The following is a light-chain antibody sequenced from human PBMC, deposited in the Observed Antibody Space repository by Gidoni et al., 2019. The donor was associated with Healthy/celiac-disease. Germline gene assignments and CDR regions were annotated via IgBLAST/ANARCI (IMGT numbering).Light chain of an antibody. Sequence: SSDVGGYNYVSWYQQHPGKAPKLMIYDVSKRPSGVPDRFSGSKSGNTASLTISGLQAEDEADYYCCSYAGSYTWVFGGGTKLTVL. CDR3: CSYAGSYTWV. CDR1: SSDVGGYNY. J-gene: IGLJ2*01. CDR2: DVS. V-gene: IGLV2-11*01.